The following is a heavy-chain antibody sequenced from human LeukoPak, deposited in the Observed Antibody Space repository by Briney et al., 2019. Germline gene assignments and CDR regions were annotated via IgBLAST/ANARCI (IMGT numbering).Heavy chain of an antibody. CDR1: GGSFSGYY. D-gene: IGHD6-19*01. CDR2: INHSGST. J-gene: IGHJ4*02. V-gene: IGHV4-34*01. Sequence: SETLSLTCAVYGGSFSGYYWSWIRQPPGKGLEWIGEINHSGSTNYNPSLKSRVTISVDTSKNQFSLKLSSVTAADTAVYYCARAPFQSSGWYCDYWGQGTLVTVSS. CDR3: ARAPFQSSGWYCDY.